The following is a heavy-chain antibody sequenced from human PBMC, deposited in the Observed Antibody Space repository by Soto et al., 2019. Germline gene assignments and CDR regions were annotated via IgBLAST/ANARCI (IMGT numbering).Heavy chain of an antibody. CDR1: GYTFTGYY. V-gene: IGHV1-2*02. CDR3: ARVSLMVYAWYYYGMDV. J-gene: IGHJ6*02. Sequence: QVQLVQSGAEVKKPGASVKVSCKASGYTFTGYYMHWVRQAPGQGLEWMGWINPNSGGTNYAQKFQGRVTMTRDTSISTAYMELSRLRSDATAVYYWARVSLMVYAWYYYGMDVWGQGTTVTVPS. CDR2: INPNSGGT. D-gene: IGHD2-8*01.